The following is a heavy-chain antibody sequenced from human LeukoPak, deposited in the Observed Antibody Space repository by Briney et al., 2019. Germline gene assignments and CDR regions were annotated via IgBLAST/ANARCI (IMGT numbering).Heavy chain of an antibody. CDR3: AKENDYGDHSVDY. V-gene: IGHV3-30*18. J-gene: IGHJ4*02. Sequence: GGSLRLSCAASGFTFSSYAMSWVRQAPGKGLEWVAVISDDGSNKNYADSVKGRFTISRDNSKNTLYLQMNSLRAEDTAMYYCAKENDYGDHSVDYWGQGTLVTVSS. CDR1: GFTFSSYA. D-gene: IGHD4-17*01. CDR2: ISDDGSNK.